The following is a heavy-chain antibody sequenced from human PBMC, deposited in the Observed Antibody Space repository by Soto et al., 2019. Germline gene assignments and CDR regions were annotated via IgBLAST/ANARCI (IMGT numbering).Heavy chain of an antibody. CDR1: EGTFSSYA. J-gene: IGHJ6*02. V-gene: IGHV1-69*13. Sequence: SVKVSCKASEGTFSSYAISWVRQAPGQGLEWMGGIIPIFGTANYAQKFQGRVTITADESTSTAYMELSSLRSEDTAVYYCASFSGGGIAARPYYYYGMDVWGQGTTVTVSS. CDR3: ASFSGGGIAARPYYYYGMDV. D-gene: IGHD6-6*01. CDR2: IIPIFGTA.